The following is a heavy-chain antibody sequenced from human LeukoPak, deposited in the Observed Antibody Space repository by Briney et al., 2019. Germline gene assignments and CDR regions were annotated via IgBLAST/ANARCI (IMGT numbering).Heavy chain of an antibody. V-gene: IGHV4-34*01. J-gene: IGHJ4*02. D-gene: IGHD6-13*01. CDR2: INHSGST. CDR1: GGSFSGYY. CDR3: ARTIAAAGRDHFDY. Sequence: SETLSLTCAVYGGSFSGYYWSWIRQPPGKGLEWIGEINHSGSTNYNPSLKSRVTISVDTSKNQFSLKLSSVTAADTAVYYCARTIAAAGRDHFDYWGQGTLVTVSS.